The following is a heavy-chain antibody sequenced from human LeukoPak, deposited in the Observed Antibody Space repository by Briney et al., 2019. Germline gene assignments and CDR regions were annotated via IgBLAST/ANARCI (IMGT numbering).Heavy chain of an antibody. V-gene: IGHV4-59*01. CDR2: IYYSGST. CDR3: ATTRGLYYFDY. J-gene: IGHJ4*02. D-gene: IGHD3/OR15-3a*01. CDR1: GGSISSYY. Sequence: SETLSLTCTVSGGSISSYYWSWVRQPPGKGLEWIGYIYYSGSTNYNPSLKSRVTISVDTSKNQFSLKLSSVTAADTAVYYCATTRGLYYFDYWGQGTLVTVSS.